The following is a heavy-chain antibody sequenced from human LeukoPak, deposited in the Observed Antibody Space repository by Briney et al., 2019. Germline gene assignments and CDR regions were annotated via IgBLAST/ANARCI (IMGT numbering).Heavy chain of an antibody. Sequence: SETLSLTCTVSGGSISSYYWSWIRQPPGKGLEWIGYIYYSGSTNYNPSLRSRVTISVDTSENQFSLRLSSVTAADTAVYYCARQADTAMITGGFYFDYWGQGTLVTVSS. J-gene: IGHJ4*02. CDR2: IYYSGST. CDR1: GGSISSYY. D-gene: IGHD5-18*01. CDR3: ARQADTAMITGGFYFDY. V-gene: IGHV4-59*08.